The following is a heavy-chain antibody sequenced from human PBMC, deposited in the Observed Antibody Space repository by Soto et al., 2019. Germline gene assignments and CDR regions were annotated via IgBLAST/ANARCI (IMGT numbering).Heavy chain of an antibody. CDR1: GGPISGHY. CDR2: IHYTGST. CDR3: ARYTGSYYSY. D-gene: IGHD1-26*01. Sequence: QVQLQESGPGLVKPSETLSLTCTVSGGPISGHYWSWVRQPLGKGLEWIGCIHYTGSTDYNPSLKSRVTISVDTSNNQFSLNLISVTAADTAVYYCARYTGSYYSYWGQGTLVTVSS. V-gene: IGHV4-59*11. J-gene: IGHJ4*02.